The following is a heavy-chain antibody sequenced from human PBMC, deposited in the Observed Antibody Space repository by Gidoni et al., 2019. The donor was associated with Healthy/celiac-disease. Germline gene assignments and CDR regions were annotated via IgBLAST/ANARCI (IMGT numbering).Heavy chain of an antibody. CDR2: ISSSSSTI. Sequence: EVQLVESGGGLVQPGGSLRLSCAASGFTFSSYDMNWVRQAPGKGLEWVSYISSSSSTIYYADSVKGRFTISRDNAKNSQYLQMNSLRAEDTAVYYCARRNNGYLWGMDVWGQGTTVTVSS. CDR3: ARRNNGYLWGMDV. V-gene: IGHV3-48*01. CDR1: GFTFSSYD. J-gene: IGHJ6*02. D-gene: IGHD5-12*01.